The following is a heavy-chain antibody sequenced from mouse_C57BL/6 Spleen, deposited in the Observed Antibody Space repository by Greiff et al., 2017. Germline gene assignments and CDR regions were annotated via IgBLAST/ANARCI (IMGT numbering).Heavy chain of an antibody. CDR1: GFTFSSYG. Sequence: EVMLVESGGDLVKPGGSLKLSCAASGFTFSSYGMSWVRQTPDKRLEWVATISGCSSYTYYPDSVKGRFTITRDNAKNTLYLQMSSLKSEDTAMYYCARHDYDPAWFAYWGQGTLVTVSA. CDR2: ISGCSSYT. J-gene: IGHJ3*01. CDR3: ARHDYDPAWFAY. D-gene: IGHD2-4*01. V-gene: IGHV5-6*01.